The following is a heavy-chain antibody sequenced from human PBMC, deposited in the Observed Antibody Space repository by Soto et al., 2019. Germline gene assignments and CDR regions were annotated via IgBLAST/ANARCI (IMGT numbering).Heavy chain of an antibody. V-gene: IGHV3-53*02. J-gene: IGHJ6*02. Sequence: EVQLVETGGGLIQPGGSLRLSCAASGFTVSSNYMSWVRQAPGKGLEWVSVIYSGGSTYYADSVRGRFTISRDNSKNTLYLQIKSLRAEDTAVYYCAIDPPATSHGMDVWGQGTTVTVSS. CDR1: GFTVSSNY. CDR2: IYSGGST. CDR3: AIDPPATSHGMDV.